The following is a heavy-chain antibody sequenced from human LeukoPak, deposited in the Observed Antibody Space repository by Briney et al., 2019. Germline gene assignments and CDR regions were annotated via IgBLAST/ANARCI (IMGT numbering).Heavy chain of an antibody. CDR2: IYSAGST. CDR3: ARVFSDWESGMDV. J-gene: IGHJ6*02. CDR1: GFTASSNH. Sequence: GGSLRLSCAASGFTASSNHMSWVRQAPGKGLEWVSVIYSAGSTYYADSVKGRFTISRHNSMNTVNLQMNSLRAEDTAVYYCARVFSDWESGMDVWGQGTTVTVSS. V-gene: IGHV3-53*04. D-gene: IGHD2-21*01.